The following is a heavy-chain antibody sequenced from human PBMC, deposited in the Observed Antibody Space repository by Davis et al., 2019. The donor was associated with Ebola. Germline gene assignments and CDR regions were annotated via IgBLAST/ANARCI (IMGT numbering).Heavy chain of an antibody. CDR3: ARDKAGSNY. CDR2: ISSSSSTI. J-gene: IGHJ4*02. Sequence: GGSLRLSCAASGFTFSSYSMNWVRQAPGKGREWVSYISSSSSTIYYADSVKGRFTISRDNAKNSLYLQMNSLRAEDTAVYYCARDKAGSNYWGQGTLVTVSS. CDR1: GFTFSSYS. V-gene: IGHV3-48*04.